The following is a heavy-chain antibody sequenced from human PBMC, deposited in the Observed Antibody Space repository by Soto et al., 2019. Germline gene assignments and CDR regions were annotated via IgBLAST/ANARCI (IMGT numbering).Heavy chain of an antibody. CDR3: ARDPRGWGSYFDY. V-gene: IGHV1-18*01. Sequence: QVQLVQSGAEVKKPGASVKVSCKASGYTFTSYSLSWVRQAPGQGPEWMGWINANNGNTNYAQKLQGRVTMTTDTSTTTAYMELRSLTSDDTALYYCARDPRGWGSYFDYWGQGTLVTVSS. D-gene: IGHD3-16*01. CDR2: INANNGNT. CDR1: GYTFTSYS. J-gene: IGHJ4*02.